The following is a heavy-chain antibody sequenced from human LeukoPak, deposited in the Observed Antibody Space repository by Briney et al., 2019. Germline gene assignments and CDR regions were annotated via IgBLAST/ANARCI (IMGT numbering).Heavy chain of an antibody. CDR2: ISSTSSTI. Sequence: QAGGSLRLSCAASGFTFRGYSMNWVRQAPGKGLEWLSYISSTSSTIYYADSVKGRFTISRDNAKNSLYLQMNSLRAEDTALYYCAKDIKYYGSGPDRGLDYWGQGTLVTVSS. J-gene: IGHJ4*02. D-gene: IGHD3-10*01. CDR1: GFTFRGYS. CDR3: AKDIKYYGSGPDRGLDY. V-gene: IGHV3-48*04.